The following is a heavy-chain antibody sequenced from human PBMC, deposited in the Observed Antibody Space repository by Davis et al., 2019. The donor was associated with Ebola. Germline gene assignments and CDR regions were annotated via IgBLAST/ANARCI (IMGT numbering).Heavy chain of an antibody. J-gene: IGHJ6*03. Sequence: PGGSLRLSCAASGFTFSSYAMSWVRQAPGKGLEWVSRINSDGSSTSYADSVKGRFTISRDNAKNTLYLQMNSLRAEDTAVYYCARAGYGDYVHYYYYMDVWGKGTTVTVSS. CDR2: INSDGSST. D-gene: IGHD4-17*01. CDR3: ARAGYGDYVHYYYYMDV. CDR1: GFTFSSYA. V-gene: IGHV3-74*01.